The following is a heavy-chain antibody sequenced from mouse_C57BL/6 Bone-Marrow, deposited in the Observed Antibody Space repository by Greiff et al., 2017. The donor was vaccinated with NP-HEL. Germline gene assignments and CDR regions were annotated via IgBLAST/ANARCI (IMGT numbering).Heavy chain of an antibody. Sequence: QVQLQQPGAELVKPGASVTLSCKASGYTFTSYWMHWVKQRPGQGLEWIGMIHPNSGSTNYNEKFKSKATLTVDKSSSTAYMQLSSLTSEDSAVYYCAREDYYGSSPFAYWGQGTLVTVSA. V-gene: IGHV1-64*01. CDR2: IHPNSGST. CDR3: AREDYYGSSPFAY. CDR1: GYTFTSYW. J-gene: IGHJ3*01. D-gene: IGHD1-1*01.